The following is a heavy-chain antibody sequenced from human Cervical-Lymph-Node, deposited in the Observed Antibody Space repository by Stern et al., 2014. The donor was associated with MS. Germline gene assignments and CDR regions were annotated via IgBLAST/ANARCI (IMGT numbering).Heavy chain of an antibody. D-gene: IGHD3-10*01. V-gene: IGHV1-2*02. CDR3: ARGTLADP. Sequence: VQLEESGAEVKKPGASVKVSCKASGYTFTDHYMHWVRQAAGQGLEWMVWIDPNSGGTNYAQKFQGRVTMTRDTSISTAYMELSRLRSDDTAVYYCARGTLADPWGQGTLVTVSS. CDR1: GYTFTDHY. CDR2: IDPNSGGT. J-gene: IGHJ5*02.